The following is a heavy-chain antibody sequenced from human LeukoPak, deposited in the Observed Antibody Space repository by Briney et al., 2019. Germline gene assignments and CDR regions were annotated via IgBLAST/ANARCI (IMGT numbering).Heavy chain of an antibody. D-gene: IGHD5-18*01. J-gene: IGHJ6*03. Sequence: GGSLRLSCAASGFTFSSYGMHWVRQAPGKGLEWVAFIRYDGSNKYYADSVKGRFTISRDNSKNTLYLQMNSLRAEDTAVYYCAKDRPEGDRYSYGYYYYYMDVWGKGTTVTVSS. CDR1: GFTFSSYG. CDR3: AKDRPEGDRYSYGYYYYYMDV. V-gene: IGHV3-30*02. CDR2: IRYDGSNK.